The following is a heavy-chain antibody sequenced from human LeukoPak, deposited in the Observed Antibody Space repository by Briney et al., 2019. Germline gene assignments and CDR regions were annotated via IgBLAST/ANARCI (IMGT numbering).Heavy chain of an antibody. J-gene: IGHJ4*02. Sequence: PGRSLRLSCAASGFTFSSYAMHWVRQAPGQGLEWVAVISYDGSNKYYADSVKGRFTISRDNSKNTLYLQMNSLRAEDTAVYYCARAAVDHGLCIDYWGQGTLVTVSS. V-gene: IGHV3-30*04. CDR3: ARAAVDHGLCIDY. CDR1: GFTFSSYA. CDR2: ISYDGSNK. D-gene: IGHD6-19*01.